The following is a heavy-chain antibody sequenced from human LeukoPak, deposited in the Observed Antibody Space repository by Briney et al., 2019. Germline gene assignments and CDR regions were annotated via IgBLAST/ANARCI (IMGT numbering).Heavy chain of an antibody. D-gene: IGHD4-11*01. V-gene: IGHV3-48*01. CDR3: ARGFYSDAVGY. Sequence: GGSLRLSCAASGFTFSSYSMNWVRQAPGKGLEWVSYISSSSSTIYYADSVKGRFTISRGNAKNSLYLQMNSLRAEDTAVYYCARGFYSDAVGYWGQGTLVTVSS. CDR2: ISSSSSTI. CDR1: GFTFSSYS. J-gene: IGHJ4*02.